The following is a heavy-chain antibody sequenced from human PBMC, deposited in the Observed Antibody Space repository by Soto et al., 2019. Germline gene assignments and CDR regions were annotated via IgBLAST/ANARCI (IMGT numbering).Heavy chain of an antibody. V-gene: IGHV3-21*01. J-gene: IGHJ4*02. Sequence: PGGSLRLSCTVSGFAFNNYGINWVRQAPGKGLEWVSSISKSDYTYYSDSVTGRFTISRDNAKNSVSLQMNTLRVEDTAVYYCARGDSIIIPAVSDFWGQGTLVTVSS. D-gene: IGHD2-2*01. CDR1: GFAFNNYG. CDR2: ISKSDYT. CDR3: ARGDSIIIPAVSDF.